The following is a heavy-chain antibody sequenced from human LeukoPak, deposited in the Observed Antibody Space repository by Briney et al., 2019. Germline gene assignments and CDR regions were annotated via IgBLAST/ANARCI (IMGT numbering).Heavy chain of an antibody. CDR2: INPKSGGT. J-gene: IGHJ4*02. Sequence: GASVKVSCKASGYTFTGYYMHWVRQAPGQGLEWMGWINPKSGGTKYAQKFQVRVTMTTDTSITTVYMELSNLISDDTAVYFCARGRPETYSGYDLGFDYWGQGTLVTVSS. V-gene: IGHV1-2*02. D-gene: IGHD5-12*01. CDR3: ARGRPETYSGYDLGFDY. CDR1: GYTFTGYY.